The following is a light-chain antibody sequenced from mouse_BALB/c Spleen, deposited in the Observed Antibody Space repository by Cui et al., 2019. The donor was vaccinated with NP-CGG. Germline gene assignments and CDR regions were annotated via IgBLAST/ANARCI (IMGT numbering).Light chain of an antibody. V-gene: IGLV1*01. CDR1: TGAVTTSNY. CDR3: TLWYSNHWV. Sequence: QCFVTRVSALTTSPGETVTLTCRSSTGAVTTSNYANWVQEKPDHLFTGLIGGTNNRAPGVPARFSGSLIGDKAALTITGAQTEDEAIYFCTLWYSNHWVFGGGTKLTVL. J-gene: IGLJ1*01. CDR2: GTN.